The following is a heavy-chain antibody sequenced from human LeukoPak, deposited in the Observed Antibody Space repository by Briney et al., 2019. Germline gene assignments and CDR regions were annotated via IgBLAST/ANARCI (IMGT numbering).Heavy chain of an antibody. CDR3: ARDGGWLDY. J-gene: IGHJ4*02. CDR2: MYTSGST. D-gene: IGHD3-16*01. Sequence: PSETLSLTRTVSGGSISSGSYYWSWIRQPAGKGLEWLGRMYTSGSTSYNPSLKSRVTISVDTSKNQFSLKLTSVTAADTAVYYCARDGGWLDYWGQGTLVTVSS. V-gene: IGHV4-61*02. CDR1: GGSISSGSYY.